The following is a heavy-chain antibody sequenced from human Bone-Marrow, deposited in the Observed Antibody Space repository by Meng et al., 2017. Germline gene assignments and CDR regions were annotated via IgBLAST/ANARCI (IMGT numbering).Heavy chain of an antibody. CDR3: ARGILTAYHEYHFDY. Sequence: GESLKISCAASGFTFSSYGMHWVRQAPGKGLEWLGIVWFDGSNQFYADSVKGRFTISRDNSKNTLYLQMNSLRVEDTAVYFCARGILTAYHEYHFDYWGQEIRVTGAS. CDR2: VWFDGSNQ. J-gene: IGHJ4*02. V-gene: IGHV3-33*01. D-gene: IGHD3-9*01. CDR1: GFTFSSYG.